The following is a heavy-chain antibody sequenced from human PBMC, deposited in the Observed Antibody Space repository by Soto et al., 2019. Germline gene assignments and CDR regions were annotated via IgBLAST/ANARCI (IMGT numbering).Heavy chain of an antibody. Sequence: EVQRVESGGGLAQPGGSRSLSCAASGFTFRSYNVNWFRQAPGKGLEWVSNIWSTSNINYAVSVKGRFTVSRDNAKNSMSLQMNGLRDEDTAVYYCVRDYSFGFDYWGQGILVTVSS. D-gene: IGHD6-13*01. V-gene: IGHV3-48*02. CDR1: GFTFRSYN. CDR2: IWSTSNI. J-gene: IGHJ4*02. CDR3: VRDYSFGFDY.